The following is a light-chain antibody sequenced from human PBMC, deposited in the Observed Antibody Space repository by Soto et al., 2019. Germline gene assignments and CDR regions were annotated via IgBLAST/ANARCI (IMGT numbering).Light chain of an antibody. V-gene: IGKV3-20*01. CDR1: QSVSGSD. J-gene: IGKJ5*01. CDR2: GVS. CDR3: QQYGNSIPIT. Sequence: EVVLTQSPGTLSLSPGERATLSCRASQSVSGSDLAWYQQKPGQAPRLLISGVSNRATGTPDRFSGSGSGTDFTLTISRLEPEDFAVYYCQQYGNSIPITFGQGTRLEIK.